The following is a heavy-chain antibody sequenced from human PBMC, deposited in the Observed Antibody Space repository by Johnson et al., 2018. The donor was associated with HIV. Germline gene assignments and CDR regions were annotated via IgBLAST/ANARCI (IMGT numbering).Heavy chain of an antibody. Sequence: EVQLVESGGGLVQPGRSLRLSCAASGFTFDDYTMHWVRQAPGKGLEWVSGISWKSGSIGYAVSVKGRFTISRDNSKNTLYLQMNSLRAEDTAVYYCARDTGGGEPYDIWGQGTMVTVSS. CDR2: ISWKSGSI. CDR1: GFTFDDYT. D-gene: IGHD2-21*01. J-gene: IGHJ3*02. V-gene: IGHV3-9*01. CDR3: ARDTGGGEPYDI.